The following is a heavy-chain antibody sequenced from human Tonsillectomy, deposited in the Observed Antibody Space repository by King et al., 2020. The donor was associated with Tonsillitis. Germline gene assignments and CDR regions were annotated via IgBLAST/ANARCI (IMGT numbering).Heavy chain of an antibody. CDR1: GYTLTDLS. Sequence: QLVQSGAEVKKPGASVKVSCKVSGYTLTDLSMHWVRQAPRKGLEWMGGFDPEDGETIYAQRFQGRVTMTEDTSTDTAYMELSSLRSEDTAGYYCATSLRSAYSQDYWGQGTLVTVSS. CDR2: FDPEDGET. D-gene: IGHD3-3*01. J-gene: IGHJ4*02. CDR3: ATSLRSAYSQDY. V-gene: IGHV1-24*01.